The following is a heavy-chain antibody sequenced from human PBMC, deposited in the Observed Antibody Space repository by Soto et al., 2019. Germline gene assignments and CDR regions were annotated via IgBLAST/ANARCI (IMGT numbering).Heavy chain of an antibody. CDR1: GYTFTSYG. J-gene: IGHJ4*02. V-gene: IGHV1-18*01. Sequence: QVPLVQSGAEVKKPGASVKVSCKASGYTFTSYGISWVRQAPGQGLEWMGWISAYNGNTNYAQKLQGRVTMTTDTSTSTAYMELRSPRSDDTAVYYCARSQQLVQEWGDFDYWGQGTLVTVSS. CDR3: ARSQQLVQEWGDFDY. D-gene: IGHD6-13*01. CDR2: ISAYNGNT.